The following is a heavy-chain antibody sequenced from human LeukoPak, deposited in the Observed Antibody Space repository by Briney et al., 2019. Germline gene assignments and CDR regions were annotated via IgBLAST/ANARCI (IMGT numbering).Heavy chain of an antibody. J-gene: IGHJ6*03. V-gene: IGHV1-2*02. D-gene: IGHD3-3*01. CDR1: GYTFTGYY. Sequence: ASVKVSCKASGYTFTGYYMHWVRQAPGQGLEWMGWINPNSGGTNYAQKFQGRVTMTRDTSISTAYMELSRLRSDDTAVYYCARGDLTYYDFWSGRDFYYYYYYMDVWGKGTTVTVSS. CDR2: INPNSGGT. CDR3: ARGDLTYYDFWSGRDFYYYYYYMDV.